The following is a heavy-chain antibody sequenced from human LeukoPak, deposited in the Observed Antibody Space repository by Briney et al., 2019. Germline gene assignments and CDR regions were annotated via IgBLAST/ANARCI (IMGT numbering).Heavy chain of an antibody. V-gene: IGHV1-69*04. D-gene: IGHD3-9*01. Sequence: ASVKVSCKASGGTFSSYAISWVRQAPGQGLEWMGRIIPILGIANYAQKFQGRVTITADKSTSTAYMELSSLRSEDTSVYYRARAYDILTGYYSNWFDPWGQGTLVTVSS. J-gene: IGHJ5*02. CDR1: GGTFSSYA. CDR2: IIPILGIA. CDR3: ARAYDILTGYYSNWFDP.